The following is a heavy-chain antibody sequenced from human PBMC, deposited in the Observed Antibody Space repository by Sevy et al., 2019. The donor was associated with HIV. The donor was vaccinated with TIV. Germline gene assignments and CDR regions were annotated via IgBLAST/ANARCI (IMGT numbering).Heavy chain of an antibody. J-gene: IGHJ2*01. D-gene: IGHD2-15*01. CDR1: GFSFSNAW. V-gene: IGHV3-15*07. CDR2: IKSKADSGPT. Sequence: GGSLRLSCAASGFSFSNAWMNWVRQAPGKGLEWVGRIKSKADSGPTDYAAPVKGSVTISRDDSKKRLYLQMNSLKTVDTAVYYCTTVPGRVVVAATLIHGNWYFDLWGRGTLVTVSS. CDR3: TTVPGRVVVAATLIHGNWYFDL.